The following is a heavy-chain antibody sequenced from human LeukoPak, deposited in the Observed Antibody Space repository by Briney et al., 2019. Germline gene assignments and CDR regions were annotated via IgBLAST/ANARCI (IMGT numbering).Heavy chain of an antibody. V-gene: IGHV1-69*05. D-gene: IGHD2-15*01. CDR3: ARGPLVVVNWFDP. CDR2: IIPIFGTA. CDR1: GGTFSSYA. J-gene: IGHJ5*02. Sequence: SAKVSCKASGGTFSSYAISWVRQAPGQGLEWMGRIIPIFGTANYAQKFQGRVTITTDKSTSTAYMELSSLRSEDTAVYYCARGPLVVVNWFDPWGQGALVTVSS.